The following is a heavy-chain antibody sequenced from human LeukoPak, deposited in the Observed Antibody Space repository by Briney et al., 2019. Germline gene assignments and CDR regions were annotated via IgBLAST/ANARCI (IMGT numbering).Heavy chain of an antibody. V-gene: IGHV1-18*01. J-gene: IGHJ4*02. D-gene: IGHD5-12*01. CDR3: ARDHNSRGYSSYDSSFDY. CDR2: ISAYNGDT. Sequence: GASVKVSCKASGFTFTRYGISWVRQAPGQGLEWMGWISAYNGDTNYAQKLQGRVTMTTDTSTSTAYMELRSLRSDDTAVYYCARDHNSRGYSSYDSSFDYWGQGTLVTVSS. CDR1: GFTFTRYG.